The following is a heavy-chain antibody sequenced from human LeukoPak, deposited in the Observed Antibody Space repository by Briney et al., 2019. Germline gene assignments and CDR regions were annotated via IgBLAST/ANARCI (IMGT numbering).Heavy chain of an antibody. V-gene: IGHV4-59*11. D-gene: IGHD4-17*01. J-gene: IGHJ3*02. CDR2: ISYSGST. Sequence: SETLSLTCTVSGGSISNHYWTWIRQPPGKGLEWIGYISYSGSTNYNPSLRSRVTISIDTSNNQISLRLSPVTAADTAVYHCARDPTTVTKGFDIWGLGTMVTVSP. CDR3: ARDPTTVTKGFDI. CDR1: GGSISNHY.